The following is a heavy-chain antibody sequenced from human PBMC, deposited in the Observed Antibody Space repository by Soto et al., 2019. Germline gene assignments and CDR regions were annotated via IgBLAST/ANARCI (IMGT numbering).Heavy chain of an antibody. Sequence: QVQLVQSGAEVKQPGATVKVSCKASGYTFTGYYMHWVRRAPGLGLAWLGWINPNSGGTNYAQKFQGWVTMTSDRSISKAYTEMSRRRSNDTALYYCEREAKQDEAPTEYWGQGTLVTVSS. V-gene: IGHV1-2*04. CDR3: EREAKQDEAPTEY. CDR2: INPNSGGT. CDR1: GYTFTGYY. J-gene: IGHJ4*02.